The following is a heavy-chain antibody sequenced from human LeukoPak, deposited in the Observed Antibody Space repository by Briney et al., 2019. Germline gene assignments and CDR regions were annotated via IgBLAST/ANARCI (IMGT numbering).Heavy chain of an antibody. V-gene: IGHV3-23*01. CDR1: GFTFSNAW. CDR3: ARVLKLGNTYSSFDY. J-gene: IGHJ4*02. Sequence: GGSLRLSCAASGFTFSNAWMSWVRQAPGKGLEWVSTINGDGANTYYADSVKGRFTISRDNSKNTLYVQMNSLGAEDTAVYYCARVLKLGNTYSSFDYWGQGIVVTVSS. D-gene: IGHD2-15*01. CDR2: INGDGANT.